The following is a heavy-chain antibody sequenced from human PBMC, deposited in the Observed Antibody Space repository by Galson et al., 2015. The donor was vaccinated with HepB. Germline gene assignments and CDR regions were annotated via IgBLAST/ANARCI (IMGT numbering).Heavy chain of an antibody. CDR1: GFTFSSYG. D-gene: IGHD3-22*01. CDR3: AKDASRGDYYDSSGYYPN. V-gene: IGHV3-33*06. J-gene: IGHJ4*02. Sequence: SLRLSCAASGFTFSSYGMHWVRQAPGKGLEWVAVIWYDGSNKYYADSVKGRFTISRDNSKNTLYLQMNSLRAEDTAVYYCAKDASRGDYYDSSGYYPNWGQGTLVTVSS. CDR2: IWYDGSNK.